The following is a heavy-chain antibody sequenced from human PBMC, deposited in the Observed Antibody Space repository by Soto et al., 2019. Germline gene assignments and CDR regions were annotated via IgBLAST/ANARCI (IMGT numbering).Heavy chain of an antibody. D-gene: IGHD3-22*01. J-gene: IGHJ6*02. CDR1: GGSITSSY. V-gene: IGHV4-4*08. CDR3: ARRLYYDSSGFEGGGMDV. CDR2: VYSSGST. Sequence: SETLSLTCTVSGGSITSSYWSWIRKSPGKGLEWIGYVYSSGSTNYNPSLKSRVTISVDTSKNQFSLKLSSVTAADTAVYYCARRLYYDSSGFEGGGMDVWGQGTKVTV.